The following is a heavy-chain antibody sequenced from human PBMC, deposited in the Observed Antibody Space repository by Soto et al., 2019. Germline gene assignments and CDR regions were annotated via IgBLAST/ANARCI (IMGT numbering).Heavy chain of an antibody. J-gene: IGHJ5*02. Sequence: QVQLQESGPGLVKPSETLSLTCAVSGASVRSYHWSWIRQPAGKGLEWIGRMQYTGNTNYNPSLKSRVTMSVDTSKNQISLKMTSVTAADTAVYFCAKDVSSRRGFDPWGQGILVIVSS. CDR3: AKDVSSRRGFDP. CDR2: MQYTGNT. D-gene: IGHD3-16*01. V-gene: IGHV4-4*07. CDR1: GASVRSYH.